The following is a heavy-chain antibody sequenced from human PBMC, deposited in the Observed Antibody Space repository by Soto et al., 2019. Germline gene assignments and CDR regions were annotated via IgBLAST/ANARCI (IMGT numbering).Heavy chain of an antibody. CDR2: ISYDGSNK. Sequence: GWSLRLSCASSVFTFISYGMHWVRQAPGKGLEWVAVISYDGSNKYYADSVKGRFTISRDNSKNTLYLQMNSLRAEDTAVYYCAKSMVGCSSTSCYLYYYYGMDVWGQGTTVTVSS. D-gene: IGHD2-2*01. CDR3: AKSMVGCSSTSCYLYYYYGMDV. V-gene: IGHV3-30*18. CDR1: VFTFISYG. J-gene: IGHJ6*02.